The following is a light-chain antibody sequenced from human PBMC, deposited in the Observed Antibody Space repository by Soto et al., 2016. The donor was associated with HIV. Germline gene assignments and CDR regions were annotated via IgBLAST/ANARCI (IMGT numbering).Light chain of an antibody. CDR2: AAS. V-gene: IGKV1-9*01. CDR3: QQYNSYSRT. CDR1: QGISSY. J-gene: IGKJ1*01. Sequence: DIQLTQSPSLLSASVGDRVTITCRASQGISSYLAWYQQKPGKAPKVLIYAASTLQSGVPSRFSGSGSGTEFTLTISSLQSEDFATYYCQQYNSYSRTFGQGTKVEIK.